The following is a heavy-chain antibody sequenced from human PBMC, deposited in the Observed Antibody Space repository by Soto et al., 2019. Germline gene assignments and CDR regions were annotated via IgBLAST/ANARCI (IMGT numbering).Heavy chain of an antibody. CDR3: VRDRTAIVATSIDY. V-gene: IGHV3-48*03. J-gene: IGHJ4*01. Sequence: GGSLRLSCAASGFTFRSYEMNWVRQAPGKGLEWVAYISYSGRPTEYADSVKGRFTISRDNARDSLYLQMNSLRVEDSAIYYCVRDRTAIVATSIDYWGHGTLVTVSS. CDR2: ISYSGRPT. CDR1: GFTFRSYE. D-gene: IGHD5-12*01.